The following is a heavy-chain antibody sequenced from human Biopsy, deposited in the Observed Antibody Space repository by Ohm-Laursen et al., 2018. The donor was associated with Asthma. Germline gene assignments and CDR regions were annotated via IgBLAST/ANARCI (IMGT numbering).Heavy chain of an antibody. CDR3: AREGVAGTHIED. Sequence: SLRLSCSASRFTYEMHWVRQAPGKGLEWVAVISYDGSSIYYADSVKGRFTISRDNSKNTLSLQMNSLTAEDTAVYYWAREGVAGTHIEDWGQGTLATVSS. V-gene: IGHV3-30-3*01. CDR1: RFTYE. D-gene: IGHD6-19*01. CDR2: ISYDGSSI. J-gene: IGHJ4*02.